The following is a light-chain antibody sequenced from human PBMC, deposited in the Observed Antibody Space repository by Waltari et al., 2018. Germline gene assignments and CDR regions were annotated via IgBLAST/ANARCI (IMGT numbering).Light chain of an antibody. CDR1: QSVSRS. V-gene: IGKV3-20*01. Sequence: SHRASQSVSRSVAWDQQKPGQAARLLIYGASSSDTGFPDRFSGRGSGKDFSLSSSSLGPEALAVYYCQPYVRLPGPSGPGTKVAIK. CDR2: GAS. J-gene: IGKJ1*01. CDR3: QPYVRLPGP.